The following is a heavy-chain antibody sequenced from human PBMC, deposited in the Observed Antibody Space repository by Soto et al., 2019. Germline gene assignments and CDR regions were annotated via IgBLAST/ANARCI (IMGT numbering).Heavy chain of an antibody. D-gene: IGHD3-9*01. CDR2: IIGSGGST. V-gene: IGHV3-23*01. CDR1: GFTFSSYA. CDR3: ANDVGYDILTGYSDFDY. J-gene: IGHJ4*01. Sequence: GGSLRLSCAASGFTFSSYAMSWVRPAPGKGLEWVSAIIGSGGSTYYADSVKGRFTISRDNSKNTLYLQMNSLRAEDTVVYYCANDVGYDILTGYSDFDYWCQGTLVTVSS.